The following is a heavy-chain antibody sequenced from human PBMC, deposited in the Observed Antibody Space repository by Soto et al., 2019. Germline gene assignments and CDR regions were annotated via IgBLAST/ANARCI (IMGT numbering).Heavy chain of an antibody. CDR2: ISTYSTNT. CDR1: GEFFTTYG. Sequence: QVELVQSGAEVKNPGASVTVSCKASGEFFTTYGISWVRQAPGQGLEWMGWISTYSTNTNYAPKFQGRLLLTADTSTTTAHMDLRSLRPDDTAVDYCALWSGRVRDYGGPFDYWGQGSLVTVSP. V-gene: IGHV1-18*04. CDR3: ALWSGRVRDYGGPFDY. D-gene: IGHD4-17*01. J-gene: IGHJ4*02.